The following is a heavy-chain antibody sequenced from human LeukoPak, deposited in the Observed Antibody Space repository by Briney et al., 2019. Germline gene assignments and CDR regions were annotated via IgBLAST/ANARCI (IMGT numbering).Heavy chain of an antibody. CDR2: IYRSGST. CDR3: AREYGDFDY. D-gene: IGHD4-17*01. V-gene: IGHV4-4*07. Sequence: PSETLSLTCTVSGGSISNHYWSWIRQPAGKGLEWIGRIYRSGSTNYNPSLKSRVTMSVDTSKNQFSLRLKSATAADTAVYYCAREYGDFDYWGQGTLVTVSS. CDR1: GGSISNHY. J-gene: IGHJ4*02.